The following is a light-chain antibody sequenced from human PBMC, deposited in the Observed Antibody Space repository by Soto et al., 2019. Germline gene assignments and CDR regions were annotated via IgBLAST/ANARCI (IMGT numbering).Light chain of an antibody. Sequence: EIVLTQSPATLSLSPGERATLSCRASQSVSSYLAWYQQKPGQAPRLLIYDASNRATGIPARFSGSGSGTDFTLTIRSLEPEDFAVYYCQQRRNWTPTFGGGTKVDIK. V-gene: IGKV3-11*01. CDR3: QQRRNWTPT. J-gene: IGKJ4*01. CDR1: QSVSSY. CDR2: DAS.